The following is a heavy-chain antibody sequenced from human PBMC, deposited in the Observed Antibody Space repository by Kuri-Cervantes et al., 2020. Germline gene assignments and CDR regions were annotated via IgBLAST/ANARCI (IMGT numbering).Heavy chain of an antibody. CDR1: GFTFSSYS. D-gene: IGHD3-22*01. V-gene: IGHV3-30*18. J-gene: IGHJ4*02. CDR3: AKLTSSGYSDY. Sequence: GGSLRLSCAASGFTFSSYSINWVRQAPGKGLEWVAVISYDGSNKYYADSVKGRFTISRDNSKNTLYLQMNSLRAEDTAVYYCAKLTSSGYSDYWGQGTLVTVSS. CDR2: ISYDGSNK.